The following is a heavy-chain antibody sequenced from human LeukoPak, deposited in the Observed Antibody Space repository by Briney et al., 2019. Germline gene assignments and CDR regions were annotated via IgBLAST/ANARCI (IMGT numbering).Heavy chain of an antibody. CDR3: ARVAFTGYSYDTSGYSYFDY. J-gene: IGHJ4*02. V-gene: IGHV1-69*01. D-gene: IGHD3-22*01. CDR1: GGTFSSNA. CDR2: IVSIFGTT. Sequence: EASVKVSFKASGGTFSSNAISWVRQAPGQGLEWMGGIVSIFGTTTYAQKFQGRVTVTADESASTAYMELTSLTSDDTAVYYCARVAFTGYSYDTSGYSYFDYWGQGSLVTVSS.